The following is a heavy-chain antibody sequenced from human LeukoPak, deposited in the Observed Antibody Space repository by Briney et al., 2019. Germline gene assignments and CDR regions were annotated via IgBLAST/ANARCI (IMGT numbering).Heavy chain of an antibody. CDR2: IIPILGIA. CDR3: ARDRGIAEADSFDP. J-gene: IGHJ5*02. CDR1: GYTFIGYY. D-gene: IGHD6-13*01. Sequence: SVKVSCKASGYTFIGYYIHWVRQAPGQGLEWMGRIIPILGIANYAQKFQGRVTITADKSTSTAYMELSSLRSDDTAVYYCARDRGIAEADSFDPWGQGTLVTVSS. V-gene: IGHV1-69*04.